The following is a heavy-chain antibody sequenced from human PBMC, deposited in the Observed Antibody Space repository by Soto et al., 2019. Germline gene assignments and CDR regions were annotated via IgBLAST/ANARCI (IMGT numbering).Heavy chain of an antibody. Sequence: SETLSLTCAVSGGPLISYYRVFIRHTAFKLLEWVVYIHYSGSTTYNPSLKSRGTTSLGSTNNNIFLQLMNSIAADTAGYFCTKYRRIDAEGYAFDDWGQGAPVTVSS. V-gene: IGHV4-59*12. CDR2: IHYSGST. D-gene: IGHD2-15*01. CDR3: TKYRRIDAEGYAFDD. CDR1: GGPLISYY. J-gene: IGHJ4*02.